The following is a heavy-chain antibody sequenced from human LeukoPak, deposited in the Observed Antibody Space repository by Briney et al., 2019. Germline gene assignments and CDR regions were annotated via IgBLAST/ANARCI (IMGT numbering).Heavy chain of an antibody. CDR2: INHSGST. V-gene: IGHV4-34*01. J-gene: IGHJ6*03. D-gene: IGHD3-10*01. CDR1: GFTFSSYS. Sequence: PGGSLRLSCAASGFTFSSYSMNWVRQPPGKGLEWIGEINHSGSTNYNPSLKSRVTISVDTSKNQFSLKLSSVTAADTGVYYCARLRALGSRKYHYYYMDVWGKGTPVTISS. CDR3: ARLRALGSRKYHYYYMDV.